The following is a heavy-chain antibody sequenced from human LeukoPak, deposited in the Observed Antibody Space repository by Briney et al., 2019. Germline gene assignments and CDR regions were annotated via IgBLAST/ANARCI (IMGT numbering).Heavy chain of an antibody. J-gene: IGHJ4*02. Sequence: PEGSLRLSCEASGPTFSSYSMSWVRQAPGRGLEWVSAITASGDTTYYADSVTGRFTISRDNSKNTLYLQMNSLRVEDTAVYYCAKMSGYFDYWGQGTLVTVSS. V-gene: IGHV3-23*01. CDR2: ITASGDTT. CDR1: GPTFSSYS. CDR3: AKMSGYFDY. D-gene: IGHD5/OR15-5a*01.